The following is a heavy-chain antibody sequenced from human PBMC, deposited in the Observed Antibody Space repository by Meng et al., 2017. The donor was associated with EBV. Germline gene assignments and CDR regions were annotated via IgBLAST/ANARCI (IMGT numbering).Heavy chain of an antibody. CDR1: GGTFSSYA. D-gene: IGHD6-13*01. CDR3: ARAEIAAAGRLDY. J-gene: IGHJ4*02. Sequence: GRVGVEVKKPGSWVKAPCKASGGTFSSYAISWVRQAPGQGLEWMGGIIPIFGTANYAQKFQGRVTITADKSTSTAYMELSSLRSEDTAVYYCARAEIAAAGRLDYWGQGTLVTVSS. V-gene: IGHV1-69*06. CDR2: IIPIFGTA.